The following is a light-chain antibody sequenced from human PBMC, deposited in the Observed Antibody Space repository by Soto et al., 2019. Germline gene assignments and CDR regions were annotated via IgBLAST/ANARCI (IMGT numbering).Light chain of an antibody. CDR1: QSVSSY. CDR3: QQYGSSPET. V-gene: IGKV3-11*01. Sequence: EIVLTQSPATLSLSPGERATLTCRASQSVSSYLAWYQQKPGQAPRLLIYDASNRATGIPARFSGGGSGTDFTLTISSLEPEDFAVYYCQQYGSSPETFGQGTKVEIK. J-gene: IGKJ1*01. CDR2: DAS.